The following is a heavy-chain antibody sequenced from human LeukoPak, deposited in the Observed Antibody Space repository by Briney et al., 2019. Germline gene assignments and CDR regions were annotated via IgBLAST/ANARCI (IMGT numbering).Heavy chain of an antibody. Sequence: PGGSLRLSCAVSGFTFSSHEMNWVRQAQGKGLEWVSYISSGGNTIYYADSVKGRFTISRDNAKNSLYLQMNSLRAEDTAVYYCARTFRGIDYWGQGTLVTVSS. V-gene: IGHV3-48*03. D-gene: IGHD3-10*01. J-gene: IGHJ4*02. CDR2: ISSGGNTI. CDR1: GFTFSSHE. CDR3: ARTFRGIDY.